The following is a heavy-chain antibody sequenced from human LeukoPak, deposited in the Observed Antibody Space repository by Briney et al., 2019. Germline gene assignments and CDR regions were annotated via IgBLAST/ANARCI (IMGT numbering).Heavy chain of an antibody. J-gene: IGHJ4*02. Sequence: PGRSLRPSCAASGFTFSSYAMHWVRQAPGKGLEWVAVISYDGSNKYYADSVKGRFTISRDNAKNSLYLQMNSLRAEDTAVYYCASYTTLPTSYYYGSGRAGGYWGQGTLVTVSS. CDR2: ISYDGSNK. V-gene: IGHV3-30-3*01. CDR1: GFTFSSYA. CDR3: ASYTTLPTSYYYGSGRAGGY. D-gene: IGHD3-10*01.